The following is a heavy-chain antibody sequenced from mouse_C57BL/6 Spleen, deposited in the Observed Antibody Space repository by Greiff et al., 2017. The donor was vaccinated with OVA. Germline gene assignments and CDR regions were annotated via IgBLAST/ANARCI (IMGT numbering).Heavy chain of an antibody. V-gene: IGHV1-15*01. CDR3: TRRGNFAYYAMDY. CDR2: IDPETGGT. CDR1: GYTFTDYE. Sequence: VQLQQSGAELVRPGASVTLSCKASGYTFTDYEMHWVKQTTVHGLEWIGAIDPETGGTAYNQKFKGKAILTADKSSSTAYMELRSLTSEDAAVYYCTRRGNFAYYAMDYWGQGTSVTVSS. J-gene: IGHJ4*01.